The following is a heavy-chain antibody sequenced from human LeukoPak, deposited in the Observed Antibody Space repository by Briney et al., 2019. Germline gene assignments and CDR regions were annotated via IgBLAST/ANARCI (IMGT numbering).Heavy chain of an antibody. CDR3: TRVLTTGGAGDY. D-gene: IGHD1-14*01. CDR1: GFTFSSFG. CDR2: IRSKTFRGTT. Sequence: GGSLRLSCAASGFTFSSFGMHWVRQAPGKGLEWVGFIRSKTFRGTTEYAASVKGRFTISRDDSKSVVHMQMNSLKIEDTAVYYCTRVLTTGGAGDYWGQGTLVTVSS. V-gene: IGHV3-49*04. J-gene: IGHJ4*02.